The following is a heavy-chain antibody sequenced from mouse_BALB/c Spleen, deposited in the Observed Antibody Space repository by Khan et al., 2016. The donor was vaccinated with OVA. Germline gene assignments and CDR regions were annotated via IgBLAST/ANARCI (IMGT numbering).Heavy chain of an antibody. V-gene: IGHV1-9*01. CDR1: GYTFSSYW. CDR2: ILPGSGRN. CDR3: ARGDYYGSSAWLGY. D-gene: IGHD1-1*01. Sequence: QVRLQQSGAELMKPGASVKISCKATGYTFSSYWIEWVKQRPGHGLEWIGEILPGSGRNNYNEKFKGKATFTADTSSNPAYMQLSNLTSYDSAIYYYARGDYYGSSAWLGYWGQGTLVTVSA. J-gene: IGHJ3*01.